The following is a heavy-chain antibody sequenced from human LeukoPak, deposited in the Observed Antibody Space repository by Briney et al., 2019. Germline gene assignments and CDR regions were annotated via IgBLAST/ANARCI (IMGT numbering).Heavy chain of an antibody. V-gene: IGHV3-53*01. CDR2: IYSWGNT. J-gene: IGHJ3*02. Sequence: GGSLRLSWAVSGFTVSSHYMRWVRQAPGGGLDWVSVIYSWGNTFYADSVRGRFIISRDSSKNRLFLKINSLIDADTAVYYCARDSSGSFHGAFDIWGRGTMVTVSS. CDR1: GFTVSSHY. D-gene: IGHD1-26*01. CDR3: ARDSSGSFHGAFDI.